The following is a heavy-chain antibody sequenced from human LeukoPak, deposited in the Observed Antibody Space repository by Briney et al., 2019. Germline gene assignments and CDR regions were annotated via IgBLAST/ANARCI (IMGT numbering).Heavy chain of an antibody. CDR3: ARLIAPGGFLEWLSAPDY. D-gene: IGHD3-3*01. J-gene: IGHJ4*02. CDR1: GGSFSGYY. Sequence: SETLSLTCAVYGGSFSGYYWSWIRQPPGKGLEWIGEINHSGSTNYNPSLKSRVTISVDTSKNQFSLKLSSVTAADTAVYYCARLIAPGGFLEWLSAPDYWGQGTLVTVSS. V-gene: IGHV4-34*01. CDR2: INHSGST.